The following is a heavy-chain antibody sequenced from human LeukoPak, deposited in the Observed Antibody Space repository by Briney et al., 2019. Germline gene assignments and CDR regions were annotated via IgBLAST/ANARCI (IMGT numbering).Heavy chain of an antibody. V-gene: IGHV4-38-2*01. CDR2: IYHSGST. J-gene: IGHJ4*02. D-gene: IGHD4-17*01. Sequence: SETLSLTCAVSVYSISSGYYWGWIPQPPGKGLEWIGSIYHSGSTYYNPSLKSRVTISVDTSKNQFSLKRSSVTAAGTAVYYCAGYYGDYVIFDYWGQGTLVTVSS. CDR1: VYSISSGYY. CDR3: AGYYGDYVIFDY.